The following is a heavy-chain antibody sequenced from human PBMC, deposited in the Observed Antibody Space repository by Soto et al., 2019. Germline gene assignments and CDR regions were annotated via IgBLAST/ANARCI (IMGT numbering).Heavy chain of an antibody. CDR3: ARVRITIFGVVIIPRYFDY. Sequence: PSETLSLTCAVYGGSFSGYYWSWIRQPPGKGLEWIGEINHSGSTNYNPSLKSRVTISVDTSKNQFSLKLSSVTAADTAVYYCARVRITIFGVVIIPRYFDYWGQGTLVTVSS. V-gene: IGHV4-34*01. D-gene: IGHD3-3*01. CDR2: INHSGST. CDR1: GGSFSGYY. J-gene: IGHJ4*02.